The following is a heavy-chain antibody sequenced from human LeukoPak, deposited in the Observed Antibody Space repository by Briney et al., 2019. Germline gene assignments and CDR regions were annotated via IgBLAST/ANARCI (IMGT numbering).Heavy chain of an antibody. D-gene: IGHD4-17*01. CDR3: ARDYRDSENYYYGMDV. V-gene: IGHV4-30-4*01. CDR1: GGSISSGDYY. Sequence: SETLSLTCTVSGGSISSGDYYWSWIRQPPGKGLEWIGYIYYSGSTYYNPSLKSRVTISVDTSKNQFSLKLSSVTAADTAVYYCARDYRDSENYYYGMDVWGQGTTVTVSS. J-gene: IGHJ6*02. CDR2: IYYSGST.